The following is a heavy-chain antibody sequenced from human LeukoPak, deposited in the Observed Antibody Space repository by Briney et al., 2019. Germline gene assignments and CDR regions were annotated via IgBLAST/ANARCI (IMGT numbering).Heavy chain of an antibody. V-gene: IGHV4-59*01. CDR2: IHYTGIT. D-gene: IGHD3-22*01. CDR3: ARALMFYYDSSNYPGVWFDP. CDR1: GGSFSGYY. Sequence: PSETLSLTCAVYGGSFSGYYWSWIRQPPGKGLEWIAYIHYTGITNYNPSLKSRVTISVDTSKNQFSLKLSSVTAADTAVYYCARALMFYYDSSNYPGVWFDPWGQGTLVTVSS. J-gene: IGHJ5*02.